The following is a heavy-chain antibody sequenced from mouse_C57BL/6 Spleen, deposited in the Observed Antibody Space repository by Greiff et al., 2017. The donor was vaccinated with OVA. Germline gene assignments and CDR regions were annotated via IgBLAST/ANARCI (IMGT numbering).Heavy chain of an antibody. D-gene: IGHD1-2*01. V-gene: IGHV14-3*01. Sequence: EVKLQESVAELVRPGASVKLSCTASGFNIKNTYMHWVKQRPEQGLEWIGRIDPANGNTKYDPKFQGKATITADTSSNTAYLQLSSLTSEDTAIYYCALHDHGDAMDYWGQGTSVTVSS. CDR2: IDPANGNT. CDR1: GFNIKNTY. CDR3: ALHDHGDAMDY. J-gene: IGHJ4*01.